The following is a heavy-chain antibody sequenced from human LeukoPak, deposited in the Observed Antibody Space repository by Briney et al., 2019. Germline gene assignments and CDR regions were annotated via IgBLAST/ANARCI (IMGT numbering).Heavy chain of an antibody. J-gene: IGHJ4*02. CDR3: ARDRRITMVRGVSSAPDY. CDR1: GFTFSSYW. V-gene: IGHV3-74*01. CDR2: INSDGSST. Sequence: PGGSLRLSCAASGFTFSSYWMHWVRQAPGKGLVWVSRINSDGSSTSYADSVKGRFTISRDNAKNTLYLQMNSLRAEDTAVYYCARDRRITMVRGVSSAPDYRGQGTLVTVSS. D-gene: IGHD3-10*01.